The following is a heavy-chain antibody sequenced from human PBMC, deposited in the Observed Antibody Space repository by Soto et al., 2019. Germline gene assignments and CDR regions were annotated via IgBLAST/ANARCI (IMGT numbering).Heavy chain of an antibody. D-gene: IGHD6-13*01. CDR3: TREVATVPDY. CDR2: VSPDGSIT. CDR1: GFTFRSYW. V-gene: IGHV3-74*01. Sequence: EVQLLESGGGLVQPGGSLRLSCAASGFTFRSYWMHWVRQAPGKGLVWVSRVSPDGSITNYADSVKGRFTISRDNAKNTLSLQMNSLRAEDTAVYYCTREVATVPDYWGQGTLVTVSS. J-gene: IGHJ4*02.